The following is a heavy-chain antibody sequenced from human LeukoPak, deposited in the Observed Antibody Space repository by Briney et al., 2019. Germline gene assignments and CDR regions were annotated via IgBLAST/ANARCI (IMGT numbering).Heavy chain of an antibody. D-gene: IGHD6-6*01. CDR3: ARGPNSNWSGLDF. Sequence: GGSLRLSCAASGFTFSSYSMNWVRQAPGKGLEWVSYISTSSSTIYYADSVKGRFTISRDNVKNSLYLQMNSLRDEDTAVYYCARGPNSNWSGLDFWGQGTLLTVSS. J-gene: IGHJ4*02. CDR2: ISTSSSTI. V-gene: IGHV3-48*02. CDR1: GFTFSSYS.